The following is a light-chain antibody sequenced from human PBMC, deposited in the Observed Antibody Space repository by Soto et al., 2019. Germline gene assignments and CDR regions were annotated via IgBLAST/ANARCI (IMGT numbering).Light chain of an antibody. CDR1: QSVSSSY. Sequence: EIVLTQYPGTLYLSPGERATLSCRASQSVSSSYLAWYQQKPGQAPSLLIYGASSRATGIPDRFSGSGSGTDFTLTISRLEPEDFAVYYCQQYGSSPFTFGPGTKVDIK. V-gene: IGKV3-20*01. CDR3: QQYGSSPFT. J-gene: IGKJ3*01. CDR2: GAS.